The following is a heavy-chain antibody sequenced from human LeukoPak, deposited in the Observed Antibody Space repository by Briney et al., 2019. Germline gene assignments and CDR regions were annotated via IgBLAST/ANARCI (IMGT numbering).Heavy chain of an antibody. CDR1: GFTFSSYA. CDR3: VSNPPRGGWTKPRYYYYMDV. D-gene: IGHD6-19*01. J-gene: IGHJ6*03. CDR2: IRDSCGST. V-gene: IGHV3-23*01. Sequence: TGGSLRLSCAVSGFTFSSYAMSWVGQAPGKGLEWVSTIRDSCGSTYYADSVKGRFTISRDNAKNMLYLQINSLRAEDTAVYSCVSNPPRGGWTKPRYYYYMDVWGKGTTVTVSS.